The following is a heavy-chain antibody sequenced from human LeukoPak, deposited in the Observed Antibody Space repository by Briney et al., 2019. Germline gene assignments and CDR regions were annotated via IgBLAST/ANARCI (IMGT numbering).Heavy chain of an antibody. J-gene: IGHJ3*02. Sequence: GGSLRLSCAASGSTFRNHWMHWVRQAPGKGLVWVSRVDGDGSGASYADFVRGRFTISRDNAKDTLYLQMNSLRAEDTAVYYCVSLVVTADLAFDIWGQGTMVTVSS. V-gene: IGHV3-74*01. CDR3: VSLVVTADLAFDI. CDR1: GSTFRNHW. CDR2: VDGDGSGA. D-gene: IGHD2-21*02.